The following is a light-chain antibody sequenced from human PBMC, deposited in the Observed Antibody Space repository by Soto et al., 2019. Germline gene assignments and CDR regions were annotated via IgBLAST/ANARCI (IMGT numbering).Light chain of an antibody. V-gene: IGKV1-5*01. Sequence: SQMTQSPSTLSASIGDRVTITCRASETINNWLAWYQHKPGKAPKLLIYDASSLESGVPSRFSGGASGTEFTLTISSLQPDDFATYYCQEYTSYSSTFGQGTKMEI. CDR3: QEYTSYSST. CDR2: DAS. J-gene: IGKJ1*01. CDR1: ETINNW.